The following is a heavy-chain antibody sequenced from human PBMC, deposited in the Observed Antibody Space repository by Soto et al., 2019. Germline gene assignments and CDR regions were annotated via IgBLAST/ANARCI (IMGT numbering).Heavy chain of an antibody. V-gene: IGHV5-51*01. CDR2: IYPGDSDT. CDR3: ARGRMATRYRGNFDY. J-gene: IGHJ4*02. D-gene: IGHD1-26*01. Sequence: GESLKISCEGSGYSFTSYWIGWVRQMPGKGLEWMGIIYPGDSDTRYSPSFQGQVTISADKSISTAYLQWSSLKTSDTATYYCARGRMATRYRGNFDYWGQGTLVTVSS. CDR1: GYSFTSYW.